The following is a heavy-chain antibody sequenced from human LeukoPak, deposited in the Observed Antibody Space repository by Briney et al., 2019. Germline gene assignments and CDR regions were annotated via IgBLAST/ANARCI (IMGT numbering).Heavy chain of an antibody. J-gene: IGHJ4*02. Sequence: SETLSLTCTVFGGSISSGDYYWSWIRQPPGKGLEWLGHISYTGNTSYNPSLKSRVTISIGTSKTQFSLRLSSVTAADTAVYYCAREFNLDYWGQGTLVTVSS. D-gene: IGHD1-14*01. CDR3: AREFNLDY. V-gene: IGHV4-30-4*01. CDR2: ISYTGNT. CDR1: GGSISSGDYY.